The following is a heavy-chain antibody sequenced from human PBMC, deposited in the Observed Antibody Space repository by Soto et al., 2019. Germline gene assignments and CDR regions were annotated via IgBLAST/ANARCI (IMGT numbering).Heavy chain of an antibody. J-gene: IGHJ6*03. CDR3: ARHTPTSGYYYMDV. CDR2: IYYSGST. D-gene: IGHD4-4*01. Sequence: SETLSLTCTVSGGSISSYYWSWIRQPPGKGLEWIGYIYYSGSTNYNPSLKSRVTISVDTSKNQFSLKLSSVTAADTAVYYCARHTPTSGYYYMDVWGKGTTVTVSS. CDR1: GGSISSYY. V-gene: IGHV4-59*08.